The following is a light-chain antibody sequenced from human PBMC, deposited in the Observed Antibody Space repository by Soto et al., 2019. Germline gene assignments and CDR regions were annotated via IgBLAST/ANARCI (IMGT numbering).Light chain of an antibody. V-gene: IGLV6-57*04. CDR2: EDN. CDR3: QSYDSIVV. CDR1: SGSIASNY. Sequence: NFMLTQPHSVSESPGKTVTISCTRSSGSIASNYVQWYQQRPGSAPTTVIYEDNQRPSGVPDRFSGSIDSSSNSASLTISGLKTEDEADYYCQSYDSIVVSGGGTKVTVL. J-gene: IGLJ2*01.